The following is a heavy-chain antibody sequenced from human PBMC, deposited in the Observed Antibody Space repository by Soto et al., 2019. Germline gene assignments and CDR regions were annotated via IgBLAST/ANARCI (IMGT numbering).Heavy chain of an antibody. D-gene: IGHD6-13*01. V-gene: IGHV3-23*01. CDR2: STTGATT. CDR3: AKDFIAGDGGWSLGN. J-gene: IGHJ4*01. CDR1: GFTFSSYV. Sequence: EVQLLESGGGLVEPGGSLRLSCAASGFTFSSYVMSWVRQAPGKGLEWVSSSTTGATTYYADSVKGRFTISRDHSKNTLSLPMDSLRAEDKALYYCAKDFIAGDGGWSLGNWGNGPLANASS.